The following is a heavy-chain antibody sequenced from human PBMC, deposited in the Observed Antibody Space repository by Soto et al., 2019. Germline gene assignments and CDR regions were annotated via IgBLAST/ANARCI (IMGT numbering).Heavy chain of an antibody. Sequence: SETLSLTCAVSGGSISSSNWWSWVRQPPGKGLEWIGEIYHSGSTNYNPSLKSRVTISVDKSKNQFSLKLSSVTAADTAVYYCATYRRITGTSSQHWGQGTLVTVSS. CDR3: ATYRRITGTSSQH. CDR1: GGSISSSNW. D-gene: IGHD1-20*01. J-gene: IGHJ1*01. V-gene: IGHV4-4*02. CDR2: IYHSGST.